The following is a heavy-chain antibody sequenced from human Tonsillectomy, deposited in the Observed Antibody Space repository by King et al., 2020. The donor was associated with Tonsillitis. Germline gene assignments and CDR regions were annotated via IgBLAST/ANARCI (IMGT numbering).Heavy chain of an antibody. CDR1: GGSISSSSYY. V-gene: IGHV4-39*07. D-gene: IGHD1-14*01. Sequence: QLQESGPGLVKPSETLSLTCTVSGGSISSSSYYWGWIRQPPGKGLEWIGSIYYRGSTYYNPSLKSRVTISVDTSKNQFSLKLSSVTAADTAVYYCAGPLTRLFMDLYFDLLGRGPLGTVSS. J-gene: IGHJ2*01. CDR3: AGPLTRLFMDLYFDL. CDR2: IYYRGST.